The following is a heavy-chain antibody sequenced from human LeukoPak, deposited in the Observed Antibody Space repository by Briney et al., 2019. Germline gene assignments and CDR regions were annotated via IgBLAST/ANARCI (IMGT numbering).Heavy chain of an antibody. V-gene: IGHV3-11*06. CDR2: ISSSTSYT. D-gene: IGHD2-21*01. Sequence: PGGSLRLSCAASGFTFSGYFMSWIRQAPGKGLEWVSYISSSTSYTYHIDSVKGRFTISRDNAKNSLYLQMNSLRAEDTAVYYCARDRVSARAFDIWGQGTMVTVSS. CDR1: GFTFSGYF. J-gene: IGHJ3*02. CDR3: ARDRVSARAFDI.